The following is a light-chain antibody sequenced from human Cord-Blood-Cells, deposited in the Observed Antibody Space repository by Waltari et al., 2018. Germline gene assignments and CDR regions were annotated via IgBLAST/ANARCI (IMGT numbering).Light chain of an antibody. CDR1: SSNIGSNS. CDR3: AAWDDSLSGYV. Sequence: QSVLTQPPSASGTPGQRVTISCSGSSSNIGSNSVTWYQQLPGTAPKLLIYRNNQRPSGVPDRFSGSKSGTSASLAISGLRSEDEADYYCAAWDDSLSGYVLGTGTKVTVL. CDR2: RNN. V-gene: IGLV1-47*01. J-gene: IGLJ1*01.